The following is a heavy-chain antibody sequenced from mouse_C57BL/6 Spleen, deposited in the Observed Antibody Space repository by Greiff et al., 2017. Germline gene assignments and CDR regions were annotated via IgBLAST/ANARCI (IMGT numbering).Heavy chain of an antibody. J-gene: IGHJ1*03. CDR3: AREDYYGRHWYFDV. D-gene: IGHD1-2*01. V-gene: IGHV5-4*01. Sequence: EVHLVESGGGLVKPGGSLKLSCAASGFTFSSYAMSWVRQTPEKRLEWVATISDGGSYTYYPDNVKGRFTISRDNAKNNLYLQMSHLKSEDTAMYYCAREDYYGRHWYFDVWGTGTTVTVSS. CDR1: GFTFSSYA. CDR2: ISDGGSYT.